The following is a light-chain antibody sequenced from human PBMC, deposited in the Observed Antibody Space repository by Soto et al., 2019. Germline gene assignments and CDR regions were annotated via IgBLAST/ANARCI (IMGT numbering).Light chain of an antibody. Sequence: ALTQPASVSGSPGQSITISCTGTSSDVGGYNYVSWYQQEPGKAPKLMICDVSNRPSGVSNRFSGSKSGNTASLTISGLQAEDEADYYCSSYTSGTTFVFGTGTKVTVL. CDR3: SSYTSGTTFV. V-gene: IGLV2-14*01. J-gene: IGLJ1*01. CDR2: DVS. CDR1: SSDVGGYNY.